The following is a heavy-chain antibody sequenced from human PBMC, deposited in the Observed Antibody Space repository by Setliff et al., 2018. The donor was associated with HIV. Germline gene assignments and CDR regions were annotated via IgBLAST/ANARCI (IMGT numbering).Heavy chain of an antibody. J-gene: IGHJ5*02. D-gene: IGHD5-12*01. CDR3: ARGSGHDKGSWFDP. Sequence: RGESLKISCKASGYTFSTYWIGWVRQKPGKGLEYMGIIYAGDSDARYSPPFQGQVTFSADKSISTVYLQWSSLKTSDTAMYYCARGSGHDKGSWFDPWGQGTLVTVSS. CDR2: IYAGDSDA. CDR1: GYTFSTYW. V-gene: IGHV5-51*01.